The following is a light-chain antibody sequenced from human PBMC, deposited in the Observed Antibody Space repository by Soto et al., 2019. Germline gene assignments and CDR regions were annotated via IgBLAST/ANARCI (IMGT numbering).Light chain of an antibody. Sequence: EIVLTQSPGTLSLSPGERAALSCRASQSVSSKYLAWYQQKPGQAPRVLIYGTSIRASGVPERFSGGGSGTDFTLTITRLEPEDFAVYYCQQYGSSLFTFGPGTKVDFK. J-gene: IGKJ3*01. CDR3: QQYGSSLFT. V-gene: IGKV3-20*01. CDR1: QSVSSKY. CDR2: GTS.